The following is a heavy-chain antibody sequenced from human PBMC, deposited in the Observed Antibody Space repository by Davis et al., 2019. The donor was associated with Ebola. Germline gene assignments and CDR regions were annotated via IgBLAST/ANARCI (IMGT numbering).Heavy chain of an antibody. CDR2: ISGSSTDI. D-gene: IGHD6-13*01. J-gene: IGHJ4*02. CDR1: GFTFSSYT. V-gene: IGHV3-21*01. Sequence: GESLKISCAASGFTFSSYTMNWVRQAPGKGLEWVSSISGSSTDIYYADSVKGRFTISRDNAKNSLYLQMNSLRAEDTAVYYCARDRVRRISAAGTPYWGQGTLVTVSS. CDR3: ARDRVRRISAAGTPY.